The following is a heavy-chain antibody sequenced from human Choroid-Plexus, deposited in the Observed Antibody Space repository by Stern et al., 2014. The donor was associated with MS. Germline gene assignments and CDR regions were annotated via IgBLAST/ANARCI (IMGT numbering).Heavy chain of an antibody. Sequence: QLVQSGAEVKKPGASVKVSCKTSGYIFTGYYIHWVRQAPGQGLEWMAWINPNTGGTKYAQKFQGRVTMSRDTSISTAYVELSSLTSDDTAVYYCARDQTGITIFGVVTDYYYLGMDVWGQGTTVTVSS. V-gene: IGHV1-2*02. CDR3: ARDQTGITIFGVVTDYYYLGMDV. J-gene: IGHJ6*02. CDR1: GYIFTGYY. CDR2: INPNTGGT. D-gene: IGHD3-3*01.